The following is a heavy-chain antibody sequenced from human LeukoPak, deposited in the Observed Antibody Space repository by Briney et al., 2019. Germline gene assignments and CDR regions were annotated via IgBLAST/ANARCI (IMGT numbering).Heavy chain of an antibody. CDR3: ARDISGYDFGFDY. J-gene: IGHJ4*02. D-gene: IGHD5-12*01. CDR1: GFTFDDYA. CDR2: ISWNSGSI. Sequence: QPGGSLRLSCAASGFTFDDYAMHWVRQAPGKGLEWVSGISWNSGSIGYADSVKGRFTISRDNAKNSLYLQMNSLRDEDTAVYYCARDISGYDFGFDYWGQGTLVTVSS. V-gene: IGHV3-9*01.